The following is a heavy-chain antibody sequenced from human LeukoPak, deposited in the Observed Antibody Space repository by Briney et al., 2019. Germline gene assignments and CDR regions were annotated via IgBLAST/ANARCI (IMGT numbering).Heavy chain of an antibody. V-gene: IGHV4-61*05. CDR2: IYCSGST. D-gene: IGHD3-22*01. CDR1: GGSISSSSYY. Sequence: SETLSLTCTVSGGSISSSSYYWSWIRQPPGKGLEWIGYIYCSGSTNYNPSLKSRVTISVDTSKNQFSLKLSSVTAADTAVYYCAREGRDSSVFDYWGQGTLVTVSS. J-gene: IGHJ4*02. CDR3: AREGRDSSVFDY.